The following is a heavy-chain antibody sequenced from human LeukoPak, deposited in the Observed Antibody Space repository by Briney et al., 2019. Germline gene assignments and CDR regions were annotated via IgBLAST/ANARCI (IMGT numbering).Heavy chain of an antibody. CDR1: GFTFSNYA. D-gene: IGHD3-10*01. Sequence: GRSLRLSCAASGFTFSNYAMSWVRQAPGKGLEWVSVISGSGGSTYYADSVKGRFTISRDNSKNTLYLQMNSLRAEDTAVYYCARAVWFGELSRFDAFDIWGQGTMVTVSS. CDR2: ISGSGGST. J-gene: IGHJ3*02. CDR3: ARAVWFGELSRFDAFDI. V-gene: IGHV3-23*01.